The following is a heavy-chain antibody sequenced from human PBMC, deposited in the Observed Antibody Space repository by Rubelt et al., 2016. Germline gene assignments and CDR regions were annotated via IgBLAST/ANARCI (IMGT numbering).Heavy chain of an antibody. V-gene: IGHV3-9*01. J-gene: IGHJ4*02. D-gene: IGHD6-13*01. Sequence: EVQLVESGGGLVHPGRSLRLSCAASGFTFDYYAMHGVRHAPGKGLEWVSGISGHSGCIGYADSVKGRFTISRENAKNSLYLQMNSLRAEDTDLYYCAKDTLSSSWLTIDYWGQGTLVTVSS. CDR1: GFTFDYYA. CDR3: AKDTLSSSWLTIDY. CDR2: ISGHSGCI.